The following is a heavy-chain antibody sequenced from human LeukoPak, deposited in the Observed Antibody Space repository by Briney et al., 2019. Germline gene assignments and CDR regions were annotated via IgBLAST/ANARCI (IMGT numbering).Heavy chain of an antibody. J-gene: IGHJ4*02. V-gene: IGHV3-48*01. D-gene: IGHD5-12*01. CDR2: ISGSGYTI. Sequence: PGGSLILSCAASGFTFSSYSMNWVRQAPGKGLEWVSYISGSGYTIYYAASVKGRFTISRDNAKNSLYLQMNSLRAEDTAVYYCARSTGYGGYAYWGQGAIVTVSS. CDR3: ARSTGYGGYAY. CDR1: GFTFSSYS.